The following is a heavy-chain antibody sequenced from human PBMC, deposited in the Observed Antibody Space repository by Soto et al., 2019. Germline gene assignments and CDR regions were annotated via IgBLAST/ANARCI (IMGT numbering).Heavy chain of an antibody. V-gene: IGHV4-31*03. D-gene: IGHD5-18*01. J-gene: IGHJ4*02. CDR2: IYYSGST. CDR3: ARKSTGGYSYGGSFDY. Sequence: SETLSLTCTVSGGSISSGGYYWSWIRQHPGKGLEWIGYIYYSGSTYYNPSLKSRVTISVDTSKNQFSLKLSSVTAADTAVYYCARKSTGGYSYGGSFDYWGQGTLVTVSS. CDR1: GGSISSGGYY.